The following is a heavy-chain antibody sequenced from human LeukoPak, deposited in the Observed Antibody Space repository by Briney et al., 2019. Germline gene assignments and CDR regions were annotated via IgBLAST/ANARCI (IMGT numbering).Heavy chain of an antibody. CDR1: GGSFSGYY. CDR3: ARVPATVSRPCDS. J-gene: IGHJ4*02. V-gene: IGHV4-34*01. D-gene: IGHD2-15*01. CDR2: MNPSGST. Sequence: SETLSLTCAVYGGSFSGYYWTWLRQTPEKGLEWIGEMNPSGSTNYNPSLKSRVTISIDTSKKQFPLKLSSVTAAHTAVYYCARVPATVSRPCDSWGQGTLVTVSS.